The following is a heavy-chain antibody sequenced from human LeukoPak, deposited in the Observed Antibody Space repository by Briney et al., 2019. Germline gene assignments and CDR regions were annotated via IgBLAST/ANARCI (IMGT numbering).Heavy chain of an antibody. CDR2: IYSAGTT. CDR1: GFTVSDNY. D-gene: IGHD5-24*01. Sequence: GGSLRLSCAASGFTVSDNYISWVRQAPGKGLEWVALIYSAGTTHADSVRGRFTISRDKSKNMLYLQMNSLRAEDTAVYYCASLGSRDAYEGGDFWGQGALVTVSS. J-gene: IGHJ4*02. CDR3: ASLGSRDAYEGGDF. V-gene: IGHV3-66*01.